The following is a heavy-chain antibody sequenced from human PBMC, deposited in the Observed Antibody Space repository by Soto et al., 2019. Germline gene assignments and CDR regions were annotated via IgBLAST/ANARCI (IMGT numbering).Heavy chain of an antibody. CDR3: ASTMVRGVIIFYFDY. CDR1: GYTFTGYY. J-gene: IGHJ4*02. D-gene: IGHD3-10*01. CDR2: INPNSGGT. Sequence: GASVKVSCKASGYTFTGYYMHWVRQAPGQGLEWMGWINPNSGGTNYAQKFQGRVTMTRDTSISTAYMELSRLRSDDTAVYYCASTMVRGVIIFYFDYRGQGTLVTVSS. V-gene: IGHV1-2*02.